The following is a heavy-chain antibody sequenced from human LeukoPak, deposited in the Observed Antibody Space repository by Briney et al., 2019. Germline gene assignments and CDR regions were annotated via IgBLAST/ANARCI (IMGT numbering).Heavy chain of an antibody. Sequence: SETLSLTCTVSGGSISSSSYYWGWIRQPPGKGLEWIGSIYYSGSTYYNPSLKSRVTISVDTSENQFSLKLSSVTAADTAVYYCARLGRQYYYYYMDVWGKGTTVTVSS. V-gene: IGHV4-39*07. CDR2: IYYSGST. CDR3: ARLGRQYYYYYMDV. J-gene: IGHJ6*03. D-gene: IGHD3-16*01. CDR1: GGSISSSSYY.